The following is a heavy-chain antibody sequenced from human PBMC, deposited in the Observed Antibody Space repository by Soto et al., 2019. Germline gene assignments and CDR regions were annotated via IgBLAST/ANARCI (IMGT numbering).Heavy chain of an antibody. J-gene: IGHJ4*02. Sequence: QVQLVQSGGELRKPGASVKVSSKAYGYTFTDNSITWVRQAPGQGLEWMGWINTDTGATRSTQKFQDRVTITPDTSTSTAYLELTGLRSDDTAIYYCARGGGYAVDFWGQGTLVAVSS. CDR3: ARGGGYAVDF. CDR2: INTDTGAT. V-gene: IGHV1-18*01. CDR1: GYTFTDNS. D-gene: IGHD5-12*01.